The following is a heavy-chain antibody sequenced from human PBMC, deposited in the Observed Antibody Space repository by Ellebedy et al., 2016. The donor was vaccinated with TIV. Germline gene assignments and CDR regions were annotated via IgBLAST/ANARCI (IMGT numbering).Heavy chain of an antibody. CDR1: GGSISSSSYY. CDR2: ISYRGST. J-gene: IGHJ3*02. Sequence: SETLSLTXTVSGGSISSSSYYWGWIRQPPGKGLEWIGYISYRGSTYYNPSLKSRITISVDTSKNQFSLKLSFVTAADTAVYFCARVLEIDGYNGGDAFDIWGQGTMVTVSS. V-gene: IGHV4-30-4*08. CDR3: ARVLEIDGYNGGDAFDI. D-gene: IGHD5-24*01.